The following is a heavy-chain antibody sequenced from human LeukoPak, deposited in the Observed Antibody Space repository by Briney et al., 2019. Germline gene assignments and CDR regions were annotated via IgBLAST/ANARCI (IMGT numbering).Heavy chain of an antibody. Sequence: SVKVSCKASGGTFSSYAISWVRQAPGQGLEWMGGIIPISGTANYAQKFQGRVTITADESTSTAYMELSSLRSEDTAVYYCARSNCSSTSCYNWFDPWGQGTLVTVSS. J-gene: IGHJ5*02. CDR2: IIPISGTA. CDR1: GGTFSSYA. CDR3: ARSNCSSTSCYNWFDP. V-gene: IGHV1-69*01. D-gene: IGHD2-2*01.